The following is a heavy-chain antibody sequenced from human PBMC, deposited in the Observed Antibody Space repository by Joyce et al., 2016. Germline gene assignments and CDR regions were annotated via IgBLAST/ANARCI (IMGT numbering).Heavy chain of an antibody. V-gene: IGHV3-15*01. Sequence: EVQVAEYGGGLVKPGGPLRLSCAASGFTFNVAWMTWVRQAPGKGLEWVGRIKSKTSGETTEYAAPVKGRFTISRDDSKNTVSLQMNGLRTEDTAVYFCAADVAEVGFGELDHWGQGTLVTVSS. J-gene: IGHJ4*02. CDR3: AADVAEVGFGELDH. D-gene: IGHD3-10*01. CDR1: GFTFNVAW. CDR2: IKSKTSGETT.